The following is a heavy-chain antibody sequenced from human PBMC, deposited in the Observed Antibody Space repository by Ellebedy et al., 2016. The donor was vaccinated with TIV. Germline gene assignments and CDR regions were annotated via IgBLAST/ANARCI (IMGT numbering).Heavy chain of an antibody. CDR2: IWSDGSGK. J-gene: IGHJ5*01. Sequence: GESLKISCAASGFTFRDCAMHWVRQTPGKGLEWLAVIWSDGSGKNYADSVKGRITISRDNSKNTLDLEMDTLIAEDTAVYFCTRGASMIRGYPIDFWGHGTLVTVSS. CDR1: GFTFRDCA. D-gene: IGHD3-22*01. V-gene: IGHV3-33*01. CDR3: TRGASMIRGYPIDF.